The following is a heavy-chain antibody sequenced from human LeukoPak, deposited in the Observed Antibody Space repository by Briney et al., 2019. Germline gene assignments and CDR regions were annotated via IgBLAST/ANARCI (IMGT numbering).Heavy chain of an antibody. CDR2: IYYSGST. V-gene: IGHV4-39*07. D-gene: IGHD3-10*01. CDR1: GGSISSSSYY. CDR3: AREWVGIPDAFDI. Sequence: SETLSLTCTVSGGSISSSSYYWGWIRQPPGTGLEWIGSIYYSGSTYYNPSLKSRVTISVDTSKNQFSLKLSSVTAADTAVYYCAREWVGIPDAFDIWGQGTMVTVSS. J-gene: IGHJ3*02.